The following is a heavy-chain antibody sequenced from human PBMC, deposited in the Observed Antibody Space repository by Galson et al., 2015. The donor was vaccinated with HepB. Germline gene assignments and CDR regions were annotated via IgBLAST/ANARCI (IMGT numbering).Heavy chain of an antibody. D-gene: IGHD3-22*01. CDR1: GYTFTSYG. J-gene: IGHJ6*02. CDR3: AREGRFTMIVVVTDYYYGMDV. V-gene: IGHV1-18*04. Sequence: SVKVSCKASGYTFTSYGISWVRQAPGQGLEWMGWISAYNGNTNYAQKLQGRVTMTTDTSTSTAYMELRSLRSDDTAVYYCAREGRFTMIVVVTDYYYGMDVWGQGTTVTVSS. CDR2: ISAYNGNT.